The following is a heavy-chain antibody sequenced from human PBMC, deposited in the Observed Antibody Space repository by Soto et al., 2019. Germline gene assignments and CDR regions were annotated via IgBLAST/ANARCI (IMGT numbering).Heavy chain of an antibody. D-gene: IGHD3-10*01. V-gene: IGHV4-34*01. CDR1: GGSFSGYY. Sequence: SDTLSLTCAVYGGSFSGYYWSWIRQPPGKGLEWIGEINHSGSTNYNPSLKSRVTISVDTSKNQFYLKLSSVTAADTAVYYCARGRGAMDLSRLGPWGQGTLVTVSS. CDR3: ARGRGAMDLSRLGP. J-gene: IGHJ5*02. CDR2: INHSGST.